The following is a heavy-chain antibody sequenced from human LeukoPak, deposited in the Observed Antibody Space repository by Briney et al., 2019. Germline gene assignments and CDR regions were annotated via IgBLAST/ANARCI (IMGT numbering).Heavy chain of an antibody. CDR2: ISSSSSYI. D-gene: IGHD6-6*01. J-gene: IGHJ4*02. Sequence: PGGSLRLSCAASGFTFSSYSMNWVRQAPGKGLEWVSSISSSSSYIYYADSVKGRFTISRDNAKNSLYLQMNSLRAEDTAVYYCASTSIAARPGVDYWGRGTLVTVSS. CDR3: ASTSIAARPGVDY. V-gene: IGHV3-21*01. CDR1: GFTFSSYS.